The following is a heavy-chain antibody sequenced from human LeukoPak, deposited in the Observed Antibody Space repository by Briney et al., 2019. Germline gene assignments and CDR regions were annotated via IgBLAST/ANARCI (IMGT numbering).Heavy chain of an antibody. CDR1: GGSICIGGYY. J-gene: IGHJ4*02. Sequence: SQTLSLPCALSGGSICIGGYYWTSIRKHPGRGLEWIGYIYPSGTTYYNPSLKSRITISVDTSKIQFFLTVSSVTAADTAIYYCVRGNPRYSGGLGFDYWGQGSLVTVSS. CDR2: IYPSGTT. V-gene: IGHV4-31*11. D-gene: IGHD6-19*01. CDR3: VRGNPRYSGGLGFDY.